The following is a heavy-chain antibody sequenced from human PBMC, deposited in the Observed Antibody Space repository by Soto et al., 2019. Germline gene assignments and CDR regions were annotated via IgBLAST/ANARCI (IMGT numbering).Heavy chain of an antibody. CDR3: AHVFWRGITHSFAS. Sequence: QITLKESGPTLVKPTQTLTLTCTFSGFSLSTYGMGMGWIRQPPGKAPEWLSVIYWDDDKRYSPSLKSRLTITTDTSKRQVVLTMTDVDPVDTATYYCAHVFWRGITHSFASWGQGSLVTVSS. J-gene: IGHJ4*02. CDR2: IYWDDDK. D-gene: IGHD2-21*01. V-gene: IGHV2-5*02. CDR1: GFSLSTYGMG.